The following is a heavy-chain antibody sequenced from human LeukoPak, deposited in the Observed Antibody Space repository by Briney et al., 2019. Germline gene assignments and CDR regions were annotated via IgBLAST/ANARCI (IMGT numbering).Heavy chain of an antibody. D-gene: IGHD3-10*01. Sequence: GRSLRLSCGAYGFTFSNYGMHWVRQAPGKGLEWVAVTSFDGSSKYYADSVKGRFTISRDNSKNTLYLQMNSLRPEDTAVYYCAKDRGFSFASGSSELEYWGQGTLVTVSS. V-gene: IGHV3-30*18. CDR2: TSFDGSSK. CDR3: AKDRGFSFASGSSELEY. J-gene: IGHJ4*02. CDR1: GFTFSNYG.